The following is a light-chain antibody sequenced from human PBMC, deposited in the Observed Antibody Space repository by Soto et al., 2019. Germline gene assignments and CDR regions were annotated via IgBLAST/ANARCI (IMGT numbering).Light chain of an antibody. CDR3: QQYGSSPRT. J-gene: IGKJ1*01. CDR1: QSISSN. Sequence: EIVLTQSPGTLSVSPGERATLSCRASQSISSNLAWHQQKPGQAPRLLIYSASTRATGVPARFSGSGSGTDFTLTISRLEPEDFAVYYCQQYGSSPRTFGQGTKVDIK. CDR2: SAS. V-gene: IGKV3-20*01.